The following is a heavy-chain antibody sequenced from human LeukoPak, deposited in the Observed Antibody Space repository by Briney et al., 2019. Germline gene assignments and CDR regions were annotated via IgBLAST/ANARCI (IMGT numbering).Heavy chain of an antibody. J-gene: IGHJ4*02. D-gene: IGHD1-26*01. Sequence: SVTLSLTFTVSGGSLSSSGYYWGWIRQPPGKRMEWIGSIYYSGSGSTNYNPSLKSRVTRSVDTSKNQFSLKLSSVTATDTAVYYRARARVGGGGYYFGSWGQGPLVTVSS. CDR3: ARARVGGGGYYFGS. CDR1: GGSLSSSGYY. V-gene: IGHV4-39*01. CDR2: IYYSGSGST.